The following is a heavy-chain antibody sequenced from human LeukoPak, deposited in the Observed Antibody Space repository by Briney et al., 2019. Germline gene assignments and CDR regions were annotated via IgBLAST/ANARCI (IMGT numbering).Heavy chain of an antibody. CDR1: GFSFSGYG. J-gene: IGHJ6*02. Sequence: GGSLRLSCSASGFSFSGYGMHWVRQAPGKGLEYVSGISDNGGSTYYADSVKGRFTISRDNSKNTLYLQVSSLRGEDTAMYYCVKDPSGSGSYDSHYYGMDVWGRGTTVTVSS. CDR2: ISDNGGST. D-gene: IGHD3-10*01. V-gene: IGHV3-64D*06. CDR3: VKDPSGSGSYDSHYYGMDV.